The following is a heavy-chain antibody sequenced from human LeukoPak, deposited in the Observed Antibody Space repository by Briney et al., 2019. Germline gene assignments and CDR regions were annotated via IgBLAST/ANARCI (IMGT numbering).Heavy chain of an antibody. Sequence: PGGSLRLSCAASGFTFSSYSMNWVRQAPGKGLEWVSSISSSSSYIYYADSVKGRFTISRDNAKNSLYLQMNSLRAEDTAVYYCARDASGIAAAGLYYMDVWGKGTTVTVSS. CDR1: GFTFSSYS. J-gene: IGHJ6*03. V-gene: IGHV3-21*01. D-gene: IGHD6-13*01. CDR3: ARDASGIAAAGLYYMDV. CDR2: ISSSSSYI.